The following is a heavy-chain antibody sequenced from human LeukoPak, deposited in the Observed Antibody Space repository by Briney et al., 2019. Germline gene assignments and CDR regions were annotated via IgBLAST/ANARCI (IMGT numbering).Heavy chain of an antibody. V-gene: IGHV4-39*01. J-gene: IGHJ4*02. CDR1: GGSISSSSYY. Sequence: SETLSLTCTVSGGSISSSSYYWGWIRQPPGKGLEWIGSIYYSGSTYYNPSLKSRVTISVDTSKNQSSLKLSSVTAADTAVYYCARHSDDYGGKVFDYWGQGTLVTVSS. D-gene: IGHD4-23*01. CDR2: IYYSGST. CDR3: ARHSDDYGGKVFDY.